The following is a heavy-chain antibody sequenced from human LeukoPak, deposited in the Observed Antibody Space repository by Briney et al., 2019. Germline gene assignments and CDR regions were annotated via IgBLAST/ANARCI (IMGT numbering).Heavy chain of an antibody. D-gene: IGHD2/OR15-2a*01. CDR2: IFYSGSI. J-gene: IGHJ4*02. CDR1: GDSISNYY. V-gene: IGHV4-59*08. Sequence: LSETLSLTCTVSGDSISNYYWSWLRQPPGKGLEWIGYIFYSGSISYNPSLKSRVTISIDTSKNQLSLRLTSVTAADTAVYYCARHRSGTFFDYWGQGTLVTVST. CDR3: ARHRSGTFFDY.